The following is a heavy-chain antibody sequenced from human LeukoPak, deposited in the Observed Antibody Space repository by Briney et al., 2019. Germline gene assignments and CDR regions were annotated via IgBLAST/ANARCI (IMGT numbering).Heavy chain of an antibody. Sequence: SETLSLTCTVSSGSISSGGYYWSWIRQHPGKGLEWLGYIYYSGSTYYNPSLKSRVTISVDTSKNQFSLKLSSVTAADTAVYYCARVGATTLDNWFDPWGQGTLVTVSS. CDR1: SGSISSGGYY. V-gene: IGHV4-31*03. CDR3: ARVGATTLDNWFDP. D-gene: IGHD1-26*01. CDR2: IYYSGST. J-gene: IGHJ5*02.